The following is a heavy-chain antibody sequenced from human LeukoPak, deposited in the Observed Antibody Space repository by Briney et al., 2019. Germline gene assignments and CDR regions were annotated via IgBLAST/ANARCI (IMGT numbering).Heavy chain of an antibody. J-gene: IGHJ4*02. CDR2: ISHSGIT. V-gene: IGHV4-34*01. CDR3: ARSIAVAGTPDFDY. CDR1: GGSFSGYN. Sequence: PSETLSLTCAVYGGSFSGYNWTWIRQPPGKGLEWIGEISHSGITKYNPSLESRVTTSVDASKNQFSLKLSSVTAADTAVYYCARSIAVAGTPDFDYWGQGTLVTVSS. D-gene: IGHD6-19*01.